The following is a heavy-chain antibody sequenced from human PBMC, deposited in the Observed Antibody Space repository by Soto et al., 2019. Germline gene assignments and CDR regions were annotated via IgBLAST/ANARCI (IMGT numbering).Heavy chain of an antibody. CDR1: GFIVSSSH. CDR3: ARPTEAELH. Sequence: EVQLVESGGGLTQPGGSLRLSCVVSGFIVSSSHMIWVRQAPGKGLEGVSILYNHGKTNYVDSVKGRFTITRDNSKNTVYLQITSLRVEDTAVSYCARPTEAELHWGQGALVTVSS. J-gene: IGHJ4*02. CDR2: LYNHGKT. V-gene: IGHV3-53*01. D-gene: IGHD1-7*01.